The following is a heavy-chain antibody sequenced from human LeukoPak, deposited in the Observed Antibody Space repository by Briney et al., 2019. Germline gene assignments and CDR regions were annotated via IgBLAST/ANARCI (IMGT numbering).Heavy chain of an antibody. V-gene: IGHV3-7*01. Sequence: GGSLRLSCAVSGFTFSSYWMTWVRQAPGKGLEWVANIKQDGSEKYYVGSVKGRFSISRDNAKKSVHLQMNSLSAEDTAVYYCARARANMDVWGKGTTVTVSS. CDR2: IKQDGSEK. CDR3: ARARANMDV. J-gene: IGHJ6*03. CDR1: GFTFSSYW.